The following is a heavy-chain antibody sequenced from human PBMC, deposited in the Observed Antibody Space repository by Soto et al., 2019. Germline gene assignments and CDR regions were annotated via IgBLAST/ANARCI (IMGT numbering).Heavy chain of an antibody. Sequence: QLQLQESGPGLVKPSETLSLTCTVSGGSISSSSFHWGWIRQSPGKGLEWIGSINYSGSTYYNPSLKSRVTISVDTSKNHFSLKLSSVTAADTAVYYCARRPYYDFLTGYYSDYWGQGTLVAVSS. CDR1: GGSISSSSFH. V-gene: IGHV4-39*02. D-gene: IGHD3-9*01. J-gene: IGHJ4*02. CDR3: ARRPYYDFLTGYYSDY. CDR2: INYSGST.